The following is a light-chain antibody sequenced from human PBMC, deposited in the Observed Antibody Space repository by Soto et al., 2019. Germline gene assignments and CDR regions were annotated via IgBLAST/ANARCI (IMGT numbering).Light chain of an antibody. V-gene: IGKV3D-15*01. CDR2: DAS. CDR3: QQYNNWPLT. J-gene: IGKJ4*01. Sequence: VLTQSPGTLFLSPGDRLTLSYRASQSVTSSYLAWYQHKSGQAPRLLIYDASNRATGIPARFSGSQSGTEFTLTICSLLSEDCAVYFCQQYNNWPLTFGGGTKVDIK. CDR1: QSVTSSY.